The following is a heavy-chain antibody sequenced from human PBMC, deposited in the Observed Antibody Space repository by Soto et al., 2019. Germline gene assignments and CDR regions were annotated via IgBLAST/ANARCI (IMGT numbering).Heavy chain of an antibody. J-gene: IGHJ2*01. CDR3: ARSWYSTTIYFDF. V-gene: IGHV1-18*01. Sequence: KVQGRVTMTTDTSTSTAYMELTSLRSDDTAVYYCARSWYSTTIYFDFWGRGTLVTVSS. D-gene: IGHD1-26*01.